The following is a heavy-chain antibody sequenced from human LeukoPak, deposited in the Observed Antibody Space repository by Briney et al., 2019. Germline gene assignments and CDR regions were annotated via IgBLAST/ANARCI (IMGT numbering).Heavy chain of an antibody. CDR1: GFTFDDYG. CDR3: AKDYGYSSSWYDC. V-gene: IGHV3-9*01. Sequence: GGSLRLSCEASGFTFDDYGMHWVRQAPEKGLEWVSTISWNSASVGYVDSVKGRFTISRDNAKKTLYLQMNSLRPEDTALYYCAKDYGYSSSWYDCWGQGTLVTVSS. CDR2: ISWNSASV. D-gene: IGHD6-13*01. J-gene: IGHJ5*01.